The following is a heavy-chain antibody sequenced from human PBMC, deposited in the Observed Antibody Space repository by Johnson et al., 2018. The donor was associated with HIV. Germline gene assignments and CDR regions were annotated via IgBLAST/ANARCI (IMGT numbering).Heavy chain of an antibody. Sequence: VQLVESGGRLIQPGESLRLSCAASGFAVSSRSMSWVRQAPGKGLEWVSGINWNGGSTGYADSVKGRFTISRDNSKNTLYLQMNSLRAEDTAVYYCAKDRIMVRGVIGAFDIWGQGTMVTVSS. CDR2: INWNGGST. D-gene: IGHD3-10*01. J-gene: IGHJ3*02. CDR3: AKDRIMVRGVIGAFDI. CDR1: GFAVSSRS. V-gene: IGHV3-66*03.